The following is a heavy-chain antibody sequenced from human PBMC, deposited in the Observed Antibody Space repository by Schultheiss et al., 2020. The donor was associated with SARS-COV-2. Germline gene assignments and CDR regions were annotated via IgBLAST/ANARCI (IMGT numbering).Heavy chain of an antibody. CDR1: GGSISSSSYF. D-gene: IGHD1-26*01. CDR3: AREQWELGWFDP. Sequence: SETLSLTCTVSGGSISSSSYFWGWIRQPPGKGLEWIGYIYYSGSTNYNPSLGSRVTLSVDMSKNQLSLRLRSVTDADTAVYYCAREQWELGWFDPWGQGTLVTVSS. CDR2: IYYSGST. V-gene: IGHV4-61*05. J-gene: IGHJ5*02.